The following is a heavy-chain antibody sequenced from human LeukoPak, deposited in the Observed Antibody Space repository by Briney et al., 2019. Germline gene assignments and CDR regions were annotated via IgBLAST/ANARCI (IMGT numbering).Heavy chain of an antibody. D-gene: IGHD3-10*01. J-gene: IGHJ6*02. Sequence: SETLSLTCTVSGGSISSYYWSWIRQPPGKGLEWIGYIYYSGSTNYNPSLKSRVTISVDTSKNQFSLKLSSVTAADTAVYYCARAKGSGSYPLANYYYYGMDVWGQGTTVTVSS. CDR1: GGSISSYY. CDR3: ARAKGSGSYPLANYYYYGMDV. CDR2: IYYSGST. V-gene: IGHV4-59*01.